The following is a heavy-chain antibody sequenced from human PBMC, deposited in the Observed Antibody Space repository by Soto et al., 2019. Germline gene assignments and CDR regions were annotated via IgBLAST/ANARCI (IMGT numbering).Heavy chain of an antibody. CDR3: ARVKQGRGGYDSPFDY. Sequence: QVQLVESGGGVVQPGGSLRLSCAPSGFIXSSYGMHWVRQAPGKGLEWVAVIRYDGSNKFYTDSVKGRFTISRDNSKNTLYLEMNSLRAEDTALYYCARVKQGRGGYDSPFDYWGQGTLVTVSS. CDR1: GFIXSSYG. V-gene: IGHV3-33*01. J-gene: IGHJ4*02. D-gene: IGHD5-12*01. CDR2: IRYDGSNK.